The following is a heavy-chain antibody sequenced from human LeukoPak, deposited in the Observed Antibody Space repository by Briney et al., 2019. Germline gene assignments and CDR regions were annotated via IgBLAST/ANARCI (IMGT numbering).Heavy chain of an antibody. CDR2: TRSDGSDK. CDR3: GKHDSASDY. Sequence: GGSLRLSCVASGFIFSSYGMHWVRQAPGKGLEWVAFTRSDGSDKYCTDSVKGRFTISRDNFKNTLYLQMNSLRAEDTAVYYCGKHDSASDYWGQGTLVTVSS. J-gene: IGHJ4*02. CDR1: GFIFSSYG. D-gene: IGHD1-26*01. V-gene: IGHV3-30*02.